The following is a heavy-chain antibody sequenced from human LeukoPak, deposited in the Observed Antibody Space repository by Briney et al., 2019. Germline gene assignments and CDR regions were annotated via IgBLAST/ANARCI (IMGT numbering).Heavy chain of an antibody. CDR1: GGSFSGYY. D-gene: IGHD3-22*01. CDR2: INHSGST. CDR3: TRGSIAYYYMDV. Sequence: SETLSLTCAVYGGSFSGYYWSWIRQPPGKGPEWIGEINHSGSTNYNPSFKSRVTISVDTSKNQFSLKLSSVTAADTAVYYCTRGSIAYYYMDVWGKGTTVTISS. V-gene: IGHV4-34*01. J-gene: IGHJ6*03.